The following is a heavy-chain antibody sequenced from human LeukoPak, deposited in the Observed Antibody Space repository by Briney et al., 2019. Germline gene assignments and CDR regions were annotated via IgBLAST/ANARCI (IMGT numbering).Heavy chain of an antibody. Sequence: GGSLRLSCAASGFTFSSYSMNWVRQAPGKGLEWVSSISSSSSYIYYADSVKGRFTISRDNAKNSLCLQMNSLRAEDTAVYYCASYSSSSYYYGMDVWGQGTTVTVSS. CDR1: GFTFSSYS. D-gene: IGHD6-13*01. J-gene: IGHJ6*02. CDR3: ASYSSSSYYYGMDV. V-gene: IGHV3-21*01. CDR2: ISSSSSYI.